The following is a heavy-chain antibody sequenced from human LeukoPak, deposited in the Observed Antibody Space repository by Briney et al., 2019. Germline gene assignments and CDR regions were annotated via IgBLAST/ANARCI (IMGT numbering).Heavy chain of an antibody. CDR1: GFTFSSYE. CDR2: IPYDGSNK. J-gene: IGHJ4*02. V-gene: IGHV3-30*02. CDR3: AKDLHGSYTTDY. D-gene: IGHD1-26*01. Sequence: GGSLRLSCAASGFTFSSYEMNWVRQAPGKGLEWVSFIPYDGSNKYYADSVKGRFTISRDNSKNTLYLQMNSLRAEDTAVYYCAKDLHGSYTTDYWGQGTLVTVSS.